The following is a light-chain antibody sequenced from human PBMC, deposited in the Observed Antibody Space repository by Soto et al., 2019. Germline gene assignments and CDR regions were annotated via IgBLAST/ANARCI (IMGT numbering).Light chain of an antibody. CDR3: QQYASSLT. CDR1: QSVDSAF. V-gene: IGKV3-20*01. CDR2: GAS. J-gene: IGKJ1*01. Sequence: EIVLTQSPGSLSLSLGERATLSWRASQSVDSAFFAWYQQKPGQPPSLLIFGASRRATGIPDRFSGSGSGTDFTLTISRLEPEDFAVYYCQQYASSLTFGQGTKVEI.